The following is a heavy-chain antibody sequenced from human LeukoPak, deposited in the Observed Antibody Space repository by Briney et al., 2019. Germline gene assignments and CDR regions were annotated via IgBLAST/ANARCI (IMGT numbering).Heavy chain of an antibody. D-gene: IGHD3-16*01. V-gene: IGHV3-23*01. CDR2: ITSGDGSP. CDR1: GFTFCTSA. J-gene: IGHJ4*02. Sequence: PGGSLRLSCAASGFTFCTSAMSWVRQTPEKGLEWVSTITSGDGSPYYADSVKGRFTICRDNSNNMLYLQMNSLRAEDTAVYYCTKRGAYYVDYWGRGIPVTVSS. CDR3: TKRGAYYVDY.